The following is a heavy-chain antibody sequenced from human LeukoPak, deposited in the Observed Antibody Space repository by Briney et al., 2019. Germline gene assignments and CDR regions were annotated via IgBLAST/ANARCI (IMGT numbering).Heavy chain of an antibody. CDR1: GFTFSSYG. CDR3: AIGDLGYYDSKN. J-gene: IGHJ4*02. D-gene: IGHD3-22*01. Sequence: GGTLRLSCAASGFTFSSYGMSWVRQAPGKGLEWVSAISGSGGSTYYADSVKGRFTISRDNSKNTLYLQMNSLRAEDTAVYYCAIGDLGYYDSKNWGQGTLVTVSS. CDR2: ISGSGGST. V-gene: IGHV3-23*01.